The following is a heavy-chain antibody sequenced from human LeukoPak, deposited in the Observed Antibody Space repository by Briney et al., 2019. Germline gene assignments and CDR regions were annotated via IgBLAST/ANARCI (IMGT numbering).Heavy chain of an antibody. V-gene: IGHV3-33*01. D-gene: IGHD7-27*01. CDR1: GFTFSSYV. J-gene: IGHJ3*02. CDR3: ASATGDNDAFDI. CDR2: IWNDGSNK. Sequence: PGGSLRLSCAASGFTFSSYVMHWVRQAPGKGLEWVAVIWNDGSNKYFADSVKGRFTISRDSSKNTPYLQMNSLRAEDTAVYYCASATGDNDAFDIWGQGTMVTVSS.